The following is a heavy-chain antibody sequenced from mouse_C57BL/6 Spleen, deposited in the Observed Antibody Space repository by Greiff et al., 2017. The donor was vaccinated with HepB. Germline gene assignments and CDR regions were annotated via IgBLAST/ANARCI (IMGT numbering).Heavy chain of an antibody. V-gene: IGHV5-9-1*02. CDR1: GFTFSSYA. CDR3: TSAYYSNRGNPWFAY. J-gene: IGHJ3*01. D-gene: IGHD2-5*01. CDR2: ISSGGDYI. Sequence: EVMLVESGEGLVKPGGSLKLSCAASGFTFSSYAMSWVRQTPEKRLEWVAYISSGGDYIYYADTVKGRFTISRDNARNTLYLQMSSLKSEDTAMYYCTSAYYSNRGNPWFAYWGQGTLVTVSA.